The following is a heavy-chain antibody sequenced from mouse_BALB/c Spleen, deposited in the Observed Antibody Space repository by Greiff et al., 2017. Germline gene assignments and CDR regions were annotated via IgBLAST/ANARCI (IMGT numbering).Heavy chain of an antibody. CDR2: ISNGGGST. D-gene: IGHD2-14*01. CDR1: GFTFSSYT. V-gene: IGHV5-12-2*01. J-gene: IGHJ4*01. CDR3: ARQGGTDAMDY. Sequence: EVKVVESGGGLVQPGGSLKLSCAASGFTFSSYTMSWVRQTPEKRLEWVAYISNGGGSTYYPDTVKGRFTISRDNAKNTLYLQMSSLKSEDTAMYCCARQGGTDAMDYWGQGTSVTVSS.